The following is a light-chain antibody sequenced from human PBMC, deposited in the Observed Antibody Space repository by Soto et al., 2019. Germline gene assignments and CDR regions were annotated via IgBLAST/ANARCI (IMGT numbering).Light chain of an antibody. V-gene: IGLV1-40*01. CDR3: QTYDSGLSGSV. CDR1: ISNIGAGYD. Sequence: QSVLTQPPSVSGAPGQRVTISCTGNISNIGAGYDVHWYQQLPGTAPKLLIYGKNNRPSGVPDRFSGSKSGTSASLAITGLQAEDEADYYCQTYDSGLSGSVFGGGTQLTVL. J-gene: IGLJ2*01. CDR2: GKN.